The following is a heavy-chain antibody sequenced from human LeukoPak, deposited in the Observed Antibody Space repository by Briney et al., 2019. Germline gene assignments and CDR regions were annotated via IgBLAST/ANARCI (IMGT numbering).Heavy chain of an antibody. Sequence: ASVTVSCKASGYTFTGHSIHWVRQAPGQGLEWMGWINPSSGGTKYAQNFQGRVTMTSDTSISTAYMELSWLKSDDTALYYCARDDYYDVSGFDSWGQGTLVTVSS. J-gene: IGHJ4*02. CDR2: INPSSGGT. V-gene: IGHV1-2*02. CDR3: ARDDYYDVSGFDS. D-gene: IGHD3-22*01. CDR1: GYTFTGHS.